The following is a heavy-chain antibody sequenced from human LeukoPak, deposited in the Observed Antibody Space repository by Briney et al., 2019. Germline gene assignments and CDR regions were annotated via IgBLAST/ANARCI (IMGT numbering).Heavy chain of an antibody. CDR3: ARLPRGQDYYGSGSYSTAYRYYFDY. D-gene: IGHD3-10*01. CDR2: IYYSGST. Sequence: KPSETLSLTCTVSGGSISSSSYYWGWIRQPPGKGLEWIGSIYYSGSTYCNPSLKSRVTISVDTSKNQFSLKLSSVTAADTAVYYCARLPRGQDYYGSGSYSTAYRYYFDYWGQGTLVTVSS. V-gene: IGHV4-39*01. J-gene: IGHJ4*02. CDR1: GGSISSSSYY.